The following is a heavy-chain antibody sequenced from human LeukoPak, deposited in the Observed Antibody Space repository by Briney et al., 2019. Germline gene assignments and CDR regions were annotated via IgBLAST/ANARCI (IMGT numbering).Heavy chain of an antibody. CDR1: GGSFSAYY. V-gene: IGHV4-34*01. Sequence: PSETLSLTCAVYGGSFSAYYWSWIRQPPGKGLEWIGEINHSGSTNYNPSLKSRVTISVDTSKNQFSLNLSSVTAADTAVYYCARRLGGQLLLPRWFDPWGQGTLVTVSS. D-gene: IGHD2-15*01. CDR3: ARRLGGQLLLPRWFDP. CDR2: INHSGST. J-gene: IGHJ5*02.